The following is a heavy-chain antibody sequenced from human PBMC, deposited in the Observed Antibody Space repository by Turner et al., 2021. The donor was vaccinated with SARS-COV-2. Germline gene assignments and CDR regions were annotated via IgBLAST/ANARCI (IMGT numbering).Heavy chain of an antibody. D-gene: IGHD2-15*01. CDR1: VFTVSRHY. CDR2: SYSGGGT. Sequence: VQVVVSGGDSVPLGGSLTLSCPASVFTVSRHYMMWVRQAPGKGLEWVSVSYSGGGTDYTDSVKGRFTIARDNSKNTVYLQMNSLRAEDTAVYYCAPVIYCGGTCYFEYWGQGTLVTVSS. J-gene: IGHJ4*02. CDR3: APVIYCGGTCYFEY. V-gene: IGHV3-66*01.